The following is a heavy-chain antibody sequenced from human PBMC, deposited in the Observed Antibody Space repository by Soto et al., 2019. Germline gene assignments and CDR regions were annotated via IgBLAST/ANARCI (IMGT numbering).Heavy chain of an antibody. CDR2: ISSSGSTI. CDR1: GFTFSDYY. V-gene: IGHV3-11*01. J-gene: IGHJ6*03. CDR3: ARCGLQIQYYYYYMDV. Sequence: GGSLRLSCAASGFTFSDYYMSWIRQAPGKGLEWVSYISSSGSTIYYADSVKGRFTISRDNAKNSLYLQMNSLRAEDTAVYYCARCGLQIQYYYYYMDVWGKGTTVTVS. D-gene: IGHD5-12*01.